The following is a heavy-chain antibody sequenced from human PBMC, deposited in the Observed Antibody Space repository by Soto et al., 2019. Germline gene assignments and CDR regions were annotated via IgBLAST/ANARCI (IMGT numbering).Heavy chain of an antibody. Sequence: EVHLLESGGDLVQPGGSLRLSWAASGFSFTAYIMSWFRQAPGQGLEWVSAISVSGDKTYYADSVKGRFTISRDDAKNTLYLQLNSLRVDDTAIYYCAKGGWLDDCGQGTLVTVSS. D-gene: IGHD5-12*01. J-gene: IGHJ4*02. V-gene: IGHV3-23*01. CDR2: ISVSGDKT. CDR1: GFSFTAYI. CDR3: AKGGWLDD.